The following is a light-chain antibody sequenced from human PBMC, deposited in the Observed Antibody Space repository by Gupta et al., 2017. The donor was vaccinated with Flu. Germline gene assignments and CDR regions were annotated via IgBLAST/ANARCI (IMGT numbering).Light chain of an antibody. CDR2: DAS. J-gene: IGKJ1*01. CDR1: QSVSSSF. V-gene: IGKV3-20*01. Sequence: NLCWSPGERAPPSCRASQSVSSSFFAWYQQKPGQAPRLLSYDASSRATGIPDRFSGSGSGTDFTLTISRLEPEDFAVYYCQQYGSSPPWTFGQGTKVEIK. CDR3: QQYGSSPPWT.